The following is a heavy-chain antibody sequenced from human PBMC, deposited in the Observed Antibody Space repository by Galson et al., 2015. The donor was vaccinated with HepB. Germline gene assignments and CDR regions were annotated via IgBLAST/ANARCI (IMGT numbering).Heavy chain of an antibody. V-gene: IGHV1-2*02. J-gene: IGHJ5*02. CDR2: INPNSGGT. D-gene: IGHD2-15*01. Sequence: SVKVSCKASGSTFTGYYMHWVRQAPGQGLEWMGWINPNSGGTNYAQKFQGRVTMTRDTSISTAYMELSRLRSDDTAVYYCAREGNCSGGSCYAWFDPWGQGTLVTVSS. CDR1: GSTFTGYY. CDR3: AREGNCSGGSCYAWFDP.